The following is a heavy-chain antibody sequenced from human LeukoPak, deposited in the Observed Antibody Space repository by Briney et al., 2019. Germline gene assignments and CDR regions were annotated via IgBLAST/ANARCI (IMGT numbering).Heavy chain of an antibody. CDR3: AREQVAAAGTNWCDP. J-gene: IGHJ5*02. CDR1: GYTFTGYY. Sequence: ASVKVSCKASGYTFTGYYMHWVRQAPGQGLEWMGRINPNSGGTNYAQKFQGRVTMTRDTSISTAYMELSRLRSDDTAVYYCAREQVAAAGTNWCDPWGQGTLVTVSS. V-gene: IGHV1-2*06. D-gene: IGHD6-13*01. CDR2: INPNSGGT.